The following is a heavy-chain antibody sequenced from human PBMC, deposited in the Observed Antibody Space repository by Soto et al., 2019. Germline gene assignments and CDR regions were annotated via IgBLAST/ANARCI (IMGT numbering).Heavy chain of an antibody. J-gene: IGHJ5*02. CDR2: SYSAGNT. CDR1: GGSITPYY. V-gene: IGHV4-59*01. Sequence: ETLASTCTVSGGSITPYYWSWIRQPPGKVLELIGYSYSAGNTKYNPSLRSRVTISLDTSKNQFSLKLTSVTAAYTAVYYCARGGRLQYSLTFYLWGHGILVTVSS. CDR3: ARGGRLQYSLTFYL. D-gene: IGHD2-21*01.